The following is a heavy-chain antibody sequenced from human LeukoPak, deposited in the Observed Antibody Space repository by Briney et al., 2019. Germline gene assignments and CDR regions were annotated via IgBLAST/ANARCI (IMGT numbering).Heavy chain of an antibody. CDR1: GGIFSSYG. CDR2: IIPIFGTA. Sequence: GSSVKVSCKASGGIFSSYGISWVRQAPGQGFEWMGGIIPIFGTANYAQKFQGRVTITADESTSTAYMELSSLRSEDTAVYYCARGTSVPIEESGAEFDYWGQGTLVTVSS. J-gene: IGHJ4*02. CDR3: ARGTSVPIEESGAEFDY. D-gene: IGHD3-10*01. V-gene: IGHV1-69*13.